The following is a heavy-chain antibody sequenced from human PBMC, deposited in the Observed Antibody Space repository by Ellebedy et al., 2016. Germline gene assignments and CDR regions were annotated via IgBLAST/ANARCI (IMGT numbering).Heavy chain of an antibody. J-gene: IGHJ4*02. CDR2: IYSSGNS. D-gene: IGHD3-22*01. CDR3: ARDVSLYSSSPSFDF. CDR1: GDSINSGGYY. V-gene: IGHV4-61*10. Sequence: SETLSLXCIVSGDSINSGGYYWSWIRQPAGKGLEWIGRIYSSGNSIYNPSLKSRVSMSVDTAKNQFSLRLTSVAAADTAVYFCARDVSLYSSSPSFDFWGQGMLVTVSS.